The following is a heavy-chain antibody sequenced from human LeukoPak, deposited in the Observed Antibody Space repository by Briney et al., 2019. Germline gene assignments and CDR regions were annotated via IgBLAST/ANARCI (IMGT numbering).Heavy chain of an antibody. Sequence: GGSLRLSCAASGFTFSNFGMHWVRQAPGKGLEWVAVISYDGSNKYYADSVKGRFTISRDNSKNTLYLQMNSLRAEDTAVYYCAKEGARARRYFDYWGQGTLVTVSS. J-gene: IGHJ4*02. D-gene: IGHD1-26*01. CDR3: AKEGARARRYFDY. CDR1: GFTFSNFG. V-gene: IGHV3-30*18. CDR2: ISYDGSNK.